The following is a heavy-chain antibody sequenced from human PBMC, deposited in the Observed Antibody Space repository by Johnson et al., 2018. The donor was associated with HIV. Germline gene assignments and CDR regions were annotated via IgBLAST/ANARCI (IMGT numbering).Heavy chain of an antibody. CDR1: GFTSGDYS. V-gene: IGHV3-49*04. J-gene: IGHJ3*02. Sequence: EVQLVESGGGLVQTGRSLRLSCIGFGFTSGDYSMNWVRQAPGRGLEWVGFIRSKAYGGTPEYAASVKGRFTISGDESRNIAYLQMDSLKTEDTAVYYCARDRQAVRGTFDIWGQGTMVTVSS. CDR2: IRSKAYGGTP. D-gene: IGHD6-19*01. CDR3: ARDRQAVRGTFDI.